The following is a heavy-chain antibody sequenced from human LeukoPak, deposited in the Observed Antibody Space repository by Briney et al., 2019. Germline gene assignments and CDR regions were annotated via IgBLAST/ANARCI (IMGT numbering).Heavy chain of an antibody. D-gene: IGHD6-13*01. CDR2: IYYSGST. CDR3: AREIYYSSSSRWFDP. Sequence: SETLSLTCTVSGGSISSSSYYWGWIRQPPGKGLEWIGSIYYSGSTYYNPSLKSRVTISVDTSKNQFSLKLSSVTAADTAVYYCAREIYYSSSSRWFDPWGQGTLVTVSS. V-gene: IGHV4-39*07. J-gene: IGHJ5*02. CDR1: GGSISSSSYY.